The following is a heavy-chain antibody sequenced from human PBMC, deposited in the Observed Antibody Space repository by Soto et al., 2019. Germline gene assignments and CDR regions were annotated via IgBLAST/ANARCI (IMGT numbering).Heavy chain of an antibody. J-gene: IGHJ4*02. V-gene: IGHV4-4*02. D-gene: IGHD6-19*01. CDR1: GYSVSSPYY. CDR2: VFHTGTT. CDR3: ARSAGWYAVHS. Sequence: QVQLQESGPGLVKPSGTLSLTCAVSGYSVSSPYYWCWVRQPPGKGLEWIGEVFHTGTTSYNPSLRSLVTISMDKSINQFSLDLSSVTAADTAVYYCARSAGWYAVHSWGPGTLVIVSS.